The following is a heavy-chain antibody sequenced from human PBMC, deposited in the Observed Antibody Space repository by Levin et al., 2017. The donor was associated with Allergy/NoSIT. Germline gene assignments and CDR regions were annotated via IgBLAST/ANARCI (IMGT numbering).Heavy chain of an antibody. CDR1: GYTFSSSG. D-gene: IGHD2-15*01. CDR2: ISAYNGNT. V-gene: IGHV1-18*01. Sequence: ASVKVSCKTSGYTFSSSGISWVRQAPGQGVEWMGWISAYNGNTDYPKKLQGRVTLTRDTSTGTAFMELRSLTSDDTAVYYCARDSCRPNRRRPACLFDNWGQGTLVSVTS. CDR3: ARDSCRPNRRRPACLFDN. J-gene: IGHJ4*02.